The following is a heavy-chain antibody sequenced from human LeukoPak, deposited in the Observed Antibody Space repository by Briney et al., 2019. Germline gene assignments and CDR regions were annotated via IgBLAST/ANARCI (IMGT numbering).Heavy chain of an antibody. CDR1: GGSISSSSYY. CDR2: IYYSGST. Sequence: TSETLSLTCTVSGGSISSSSYYWGWIRQPPGKGLEWIGSIYYSGSTYYNPSLKSRVTISVDTSKNQFSLKLSSVTAADTAVYYCAAEVDTAMVTFYFDYWGQRTLVTVSS. D-gene: IGHD5-18*01. V-gene: IGHV4-39*07. CDR3: AAEVDTAMVTFYFDY. J-gene: IGHJ4*02.